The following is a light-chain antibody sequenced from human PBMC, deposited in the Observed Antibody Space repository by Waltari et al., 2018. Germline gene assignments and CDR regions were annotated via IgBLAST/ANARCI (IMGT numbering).Light chain of an antibody. CDR1: SDDIGAYSY. CDR3: SAYTSRGTLK. J-gene: IGLJ2*01. V-gene: IGLV2-14*03. CDR2: DLT. Sequence: QSALTQPASVSGSPGQSITISCTGTSDDIGAYSYVTWYHQRPGKVPKLIIYDLTERPAGVSNRLSGSKSGSTASLTVSGLQAEDEGLFYCSAYTSRGTLKFGGGTRVTVL.